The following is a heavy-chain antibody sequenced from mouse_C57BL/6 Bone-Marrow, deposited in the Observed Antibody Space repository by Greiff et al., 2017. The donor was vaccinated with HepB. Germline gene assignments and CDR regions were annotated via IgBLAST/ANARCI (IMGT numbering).Heavy chain of an antibody. CDR2: IYPRSGNT. CDR1: GYTFTSYG. Sequence: VQLQQSGAELARPGASVKLSCKASGYTFTSYGISWVKQRTGQGLEWIVEIYPRSGNTYYNEKFKGKATLTADKSSSTAYMELRSLQSEDSAVYFCASYYYGSSYGFAYWGQGTLVTVSA. CDR3: ASYYYGSSYGFAY. V-gene: IGHV1-81*01. J-gene: IGHJ3*01. D-gene: IGHD1-1*01.